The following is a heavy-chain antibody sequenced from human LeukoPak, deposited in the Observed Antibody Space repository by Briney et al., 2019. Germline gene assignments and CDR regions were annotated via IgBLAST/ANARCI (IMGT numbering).Heavy chain of an antibody. D-gene: IGHD3-22*01. CDR3: ARGDASGYPDY. J-gene: IGHJ4*02. CDR1: GGSISSSNW. Sequence: SETLSLTCAVSGGSISSSNWGSWVRQSPGKGLAWIGEIYQSGRTNYKPSLKSRVTIAVDKSKNQLSLKLISVTAADTAVYYCARGDASGYPDYWGQGTLVTVSS. V-gene: IGHV4-4*02. CDR2: IYQSGRT.